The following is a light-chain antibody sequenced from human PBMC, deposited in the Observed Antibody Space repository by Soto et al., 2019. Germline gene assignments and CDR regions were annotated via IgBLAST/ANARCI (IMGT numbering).Light chain of an antibody. Sequence: EVVMTQSPATLSVSPGERATLSCRASQSVSINLAWYQQKPGQAPRLLIFGASTRATGIPARFSGSGSGTDFTLTTSSLQSEVFAVFSCHKNNNGPPWTFGQGTKVKIK. CDR1: QSVSIN. V-gene: IGKV3-15*01. CDR3: HKNNNGPPWT. J-gene: IGKJ1*01. CDR2: GAS.